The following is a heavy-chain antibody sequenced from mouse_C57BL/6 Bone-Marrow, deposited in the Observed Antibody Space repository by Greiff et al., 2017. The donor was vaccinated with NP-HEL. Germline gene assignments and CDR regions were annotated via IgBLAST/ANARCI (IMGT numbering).Heavy chain of an antibody. J-gene: IGHJ2*01. D-gene: IGHD1-1*01. CDR3: TEEITTLLDY. CDR1: GFTFSNYW. Sequence: EVKLMESGGGLVQPGGSMKLSCVASGFTFSNYWMNWVRQSPEKGLEWVAQIRLKSDNYATHYAESVKGRFTISRDDSKSSVYLQMNNLRAEDTGIYYCTEEITTLLDYWGQGTTLTVSS. CDR2: IRLKSDNYAT. V-gene: IGHV6-3*01.